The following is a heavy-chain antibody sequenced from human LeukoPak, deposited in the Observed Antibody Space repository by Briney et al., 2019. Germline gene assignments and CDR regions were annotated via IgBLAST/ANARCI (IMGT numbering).Heavy chain of an antibody. CDR1: GFTFSSYG. CDR3: AKDWGYDSSGRLNY. D-gene: IGHD3-22*01. Sequence: GRSLRLSCAASGFTFSSYGMHWVRQAPGKGLEWVAVIWYDGSNKYYADSVKGRFTISRDNSKNTLYLQMNSLRTVDTAVYYCAKDWGYDSSGRLNYWGQGTLVTVSS. V-gene: IGHV3-33*06. J-gene: IGHJ4*02. CDR2: IWYDGSNK.